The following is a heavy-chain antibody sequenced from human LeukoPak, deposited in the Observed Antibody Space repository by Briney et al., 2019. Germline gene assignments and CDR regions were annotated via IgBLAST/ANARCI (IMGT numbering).Heavy chain of an antibody. CDR3: AQVVVAAGVNY. CDR2: ISSSGGNT. J-gene: IGHJ4*02. V-gene: IGHV3-23*01. D-gene: IGHD6-13*01. Sequence: PGGSLRLSCAASGFTFSSYAMSWVRQAPGKGLEWVSAISSSGGNTYYADSVEGRFTLDRDHSQNTLYLQMNSLRAEDTGVYYCAQVVVAAGVNYWGQGTLVTVSS. CDR1: GFTFSSYA.